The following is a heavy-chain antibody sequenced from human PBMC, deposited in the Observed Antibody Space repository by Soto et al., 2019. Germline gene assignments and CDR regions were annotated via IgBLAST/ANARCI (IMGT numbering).Heavy chain of an antibody. J-gene: IGHJ6*03. Sequence: PSETLSLTCTVSGGSISSYYWSWIRQPPGKGLEWIGYIYYRGSTNYNPSLKSRVTISVDTSKNQFSLKLSSVTAADTAVYYCARVDTVMVPTLQPDDYYYMDVWGKGTTVTVSS. V-gene: IGHV4-59*08. CDR2: IYYRGST. D-gene: IGHD5-18*01. CDR3: ARVDTVMVPTLQPDDYYYMDV. CDR1: GGSISSYY.